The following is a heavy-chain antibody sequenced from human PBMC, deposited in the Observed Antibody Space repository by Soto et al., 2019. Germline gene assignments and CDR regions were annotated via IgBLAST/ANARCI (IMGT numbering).Heavy chain of an antibody. J-gene: IGHJ4*02. D-gene: IGHD5-18*01. V-gene: IGHV3-21*01. Sequence: GGSLRLSCAASGFTFSSYSMNWVRQAPGKGLEWVSSISSSSSYIYYADSVKGRFTISRDNAKNSLYLQMNSLRADDTAVYDCASLRGYSYGAAFDYWGQGTLVTVSS. CDR3: ASLRGYSYGAAFDY. CDR2: ISSSSSYI. CDR1: GFTFSSYS.